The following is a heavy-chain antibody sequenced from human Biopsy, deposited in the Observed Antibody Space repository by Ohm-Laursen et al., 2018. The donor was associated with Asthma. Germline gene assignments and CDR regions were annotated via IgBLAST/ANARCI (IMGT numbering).Heavy chain of an antibody. J-gene: IGHJ6*02. D-gene: IGHD6-19*01. CDR1: GGTFSNFA. V-gene: IGHV1-69*13. CDR2: IMTVFGTT. CDR3: ARCQVGYSSGWSLLLKKIYYAGMDV. Sequence: SVKVSCKASGGTFSNFAISWVRQAPGQGLEWMGGIMTVFGTTNYAQKFQGRVTITADESTSTAYMEVTSLRSEDTAIYYCARCQVGYSSGWSLLLKKIYYAGMDVWGQGTAVTVSS.